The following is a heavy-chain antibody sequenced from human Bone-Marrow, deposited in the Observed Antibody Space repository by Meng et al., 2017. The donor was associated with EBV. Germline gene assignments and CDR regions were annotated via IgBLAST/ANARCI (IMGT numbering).Heavy chain of an antibody. CDR1: GFTFSDYY. J-gene: IGHJ4*02. Sequence: VQLLESGGGLVQPGXSLRLSCAASGFTFSDYYMSWIRQAPGKGLEWVAVISYDGSNKYYADSVKGRFTISRDNSKNTLYLQMNSLRAEDTAVYYCAKDRGYFDYWGQGTLVTVSS. D-gene: IGHD3-10*01. V-gene: IGHV3-30*18. CDR2: ISYDGSNK. CDR3: AKDRGYFDY.